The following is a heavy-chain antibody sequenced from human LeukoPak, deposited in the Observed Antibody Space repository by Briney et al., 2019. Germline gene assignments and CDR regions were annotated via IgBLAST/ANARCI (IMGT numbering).Heavy chain of an antibody. V-gene: IGHV3-23*01. CDR3: ARSAYNSGWYMFAIDY. CDR2: ISGSGDST. D-gene: IGHD6-19*01. CDR1: GFTFTNYA. Sequence: PGASLRLSCAASGFTFTNYAMSWVRQAPGKGLEWVSAISGSGDSTNYADSVKGRFTISRDNSQNTLYLQMNSLKAEDTAVYYCARSAYNSGWYMFAIDYRGQGTLVTVSS. J-gene: IGHJ4*02.